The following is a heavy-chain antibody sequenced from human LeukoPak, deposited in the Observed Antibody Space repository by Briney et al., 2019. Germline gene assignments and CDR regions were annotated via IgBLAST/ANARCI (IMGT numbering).Heavy chain of an antibody. V-gene: IGHV3-23*01. CDR2: IGGSGDST. Sequence: GGSLRLSCAASGFTFYAYAMTWVRQAPGKGLEWVSGIGGSGDSTIYADSVRGRFTTSRDNPKDTLYLQMNNLRAEDTAIYYCAKDAWTYCSDCSRGPTSLYYWGQGTLVTVSS. CDR1: GFTFYAYA. J-gene: IGHJ4*02. CDR3: AKDAWTYCSDCSRGPTSLYY. D-gene: IGHD2-15*01.